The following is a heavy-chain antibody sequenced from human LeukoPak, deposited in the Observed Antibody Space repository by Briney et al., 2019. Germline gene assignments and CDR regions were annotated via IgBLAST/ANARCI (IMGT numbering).Heavy chain of an antibody. Sequence: GGSLRLSCAASGFSVINAWMSWVRQAPGQGLEWVGRIKSRADGGTTDYAAPVEGRFSISRDDSENTLYLQMNSLKIDDTAMYYCLTFPGTWGPGALVTVS. J-gene: IGHJ4*02. D-gene: IGHD2/OR15-2a*01. V-gene: IGHV3-15*05. CDR3: LTFPGT. CDR1: GFSVINAW. CDR2: IKSRADGGTT.